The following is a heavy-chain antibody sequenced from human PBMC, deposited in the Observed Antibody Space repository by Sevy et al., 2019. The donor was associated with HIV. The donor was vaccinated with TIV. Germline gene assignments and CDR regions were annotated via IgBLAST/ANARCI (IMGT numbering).Heavy chain of an antibody. J-gene: IGHJ6*02. Sequence: GGSLRLSCAGSGITFDDSTMHWVRQAPGKGLEWVSVISWDGGITYYADSVKGRFTISRDNNENSLYLQMNSLRTEDTALDYCAKDRKGVLRFLEWGGGMDVWGQGTTVTVSS. CDR2: ISWDGGIT. V-gene: IGHV3-43*01. CDR3: AKDRKGVLRFLEWGGGMDV. D-gene: IGHD3-3*01. CDR1: GITFDDST.